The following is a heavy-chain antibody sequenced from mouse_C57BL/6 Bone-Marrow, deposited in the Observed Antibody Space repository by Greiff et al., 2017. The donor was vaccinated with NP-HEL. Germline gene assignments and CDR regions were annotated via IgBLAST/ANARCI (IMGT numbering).Heavy chain of an antibody. Sequence: VQGVESGPELVKPGASVKISCKASGYTFTDYYINWVKQRPGQGLEWIGWIFPGSGSTYYNEKFKGKATLTVDKSSSTAYMLLSSLTSEDSAVYFCARSPYYYGSSYWYFDVWGTGTTVTVSS. CDR2: IFPGSGST. D-gene: IGHD1-1*01. CDR1: GYTFTDYY. CDR3: ARSPYYYGSSYWYFDV. J-gene: IGHJ1*03. V-gene: IGHV1-75*01.